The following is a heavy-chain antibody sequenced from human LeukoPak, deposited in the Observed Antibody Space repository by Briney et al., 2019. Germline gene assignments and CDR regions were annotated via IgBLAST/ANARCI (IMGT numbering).Heavy chain of an antibody. CDR2: ISYDGSNK. D-gene: IGHD4-17*01. V-gene: IGHV3-30-3*01. CDR1: GFIFSNYV. J-gene: IGHJ4*02. CDR3: ARDPTDYGDSKYYFDY. Sequence: GGSLRLSCAASGFIFSNYVIHWVRQAPGKGLEWVAVISYDGSNKYHADSVRGRFTISRDNSKNTLYLQMNSLKAEDTAVYYCARDPTDYGDSKYYFDYWGQGTLVTVSS.